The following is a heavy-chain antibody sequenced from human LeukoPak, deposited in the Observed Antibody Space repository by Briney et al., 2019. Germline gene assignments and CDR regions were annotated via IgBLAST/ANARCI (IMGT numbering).Heavy chain of an antibody. CDR2: IYYSGST. Sequence: SGTLSLTCTVSVGSISSYYWSWIRQPPGKGREWIGYIYYSGSTNYNPSLKSRVTISVDTSKNQFSLKLSSVTAADTAVYYCARGLMMAVAGRGEFHYWGQGTLVTVSS. D-gene: IGHD6-13*01. J-gene: IGHJ4*02. V-gene: IGHV4-59*01. CDR3: ARGLMMAVAGRGEFHY. CDR1: VGSISSYY.